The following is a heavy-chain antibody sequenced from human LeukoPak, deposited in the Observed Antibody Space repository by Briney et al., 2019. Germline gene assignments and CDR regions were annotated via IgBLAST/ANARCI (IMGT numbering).Heavy chain of an antibody. CDR1: GYTFTDSE. D-gene: IGHD2-15*01. J-gene: IGHJ2*01. Sequence: GASVKVSCKASGYTFTDSEINWGRQAPGQGLEWMGWMNPNRGDTGYAQKFQGRVTMTKNTSISTAYMELSSLRSEDTAVFFCARGCSGGSCYTGWYFDLWGRGTLVTVSS. V-gene: IGHV1-8*01. CDR3: ARGCSGGSCYTGWYFDL. CDR2: MNPNRGDT.